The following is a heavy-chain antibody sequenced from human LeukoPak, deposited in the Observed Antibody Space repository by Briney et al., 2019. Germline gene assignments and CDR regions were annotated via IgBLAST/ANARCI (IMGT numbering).Heavy chain of an antibody. J-gene: IGHJ4*02. CDR3: ARGPNSNWSGLDF. CDR1: GFSFSGHW. CDR2: ISPTGSTT. Sequence: GGSLRLFCTASGFSFSGHWMHWARQLPGKGLVWVSRISPTGSTTSYADSVKGRFTVSRDNAKNTLYLQVNNLRAEDTAVYYCARGPNSNWSGLDFWGRGTLLTVS. D-gene: IGHD6-6*01. V-gene: IGHV3-74*01.